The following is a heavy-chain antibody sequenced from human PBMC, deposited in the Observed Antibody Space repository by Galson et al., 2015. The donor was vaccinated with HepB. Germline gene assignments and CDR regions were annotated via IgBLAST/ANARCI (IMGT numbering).Heavy chain of an antibody. J-gene: IGHJ4*02. Sequence: SLRLSCAASGFTFSSYAMTWVRQAPGKGLEWVSTISGNGGGSYYADSVKGRFTISRDNSKNTLYLQMNSLRAEDTAVYYCAKEGIVLVVYAHSHFDYWGQGTLVTVSS. CDR1: GFTFSSYA. D-gene: IGHD2-8*01. CDR3: AKEGIVLVVYAHSHFDY. V-gene: IGHV3-23*01. CDR2: ISGNGGGS.